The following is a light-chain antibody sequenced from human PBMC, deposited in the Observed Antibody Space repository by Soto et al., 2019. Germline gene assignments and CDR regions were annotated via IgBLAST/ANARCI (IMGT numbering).Light chain of an antibody. J-gene: IGKJ4*01. CDR3: HQYNNWPPS. V-gene: IGKV3-15*01. CDR1: QRVSTN. CDR2: RAS. Sequence: ETVMTQSPATLSVSPGERATLSCRASQRVSTNLAWYQQKPGQSPRLLIYRASTRATDIPARFSGSGSGTEFSLTISSLQSEDFSVYYCHQYNNWPPSFCGGTKVEIK.